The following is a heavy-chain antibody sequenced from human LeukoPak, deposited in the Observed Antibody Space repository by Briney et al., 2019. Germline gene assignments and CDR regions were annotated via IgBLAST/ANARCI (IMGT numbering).Heavy chain of an antibody. CDR1: GYTFTSYY. Sequence: ASVTVSCKASGYTFTSYYMHWVRQAPGQGLEWMGIINPSGGSTSYAQKFQGRVTMTGDTSTSTVYMELSSLRSEDTAVYYCARDSQNSGSYINAFDIWGQGTMVTVSS. J-gene: IGHJ3*02. V-gene: IGHV1-46*01. D-gene: IGHD1-26*01. CDR2: INPSGGST. CDR3: ARDSQNSGSYINAFDI.